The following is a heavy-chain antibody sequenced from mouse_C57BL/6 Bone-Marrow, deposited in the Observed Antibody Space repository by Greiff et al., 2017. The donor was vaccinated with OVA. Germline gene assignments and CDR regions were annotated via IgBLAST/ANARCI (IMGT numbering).Heavy chain of an antibody. V-gene: IGHV1-82*01. CDR2: IYPGDGDT. CDR3: ARKGAYYSNLGFDY. CDR1: GYAFSSSW. D-gene: IGHD2-5*01. J-gene: IGHJ2*01. Sequence: QVQLQQSGPELVKPGASVKISCKASGYAFSSSWMNWVKQRPGKGLEWIGRIYPGDGDTNYNGKFKGKATLTADKSSSTAYMQLSSLTSEDSAVYFCARKGAYYSNLGFDYWGQGTTLTVSS.